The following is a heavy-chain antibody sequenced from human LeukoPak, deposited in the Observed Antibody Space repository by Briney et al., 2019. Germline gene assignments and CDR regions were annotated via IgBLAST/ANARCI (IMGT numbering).Heavy chain of an antibody. CDR3: ARVGYSSSWFDY. Sequence: SETLSLTCTVSGGSISSYYWSWIRQPPGKGLEWIGYIYYSGSTNYNPSLKSRVTISVDTSKNQFSLKLSSVTAADTAVYYCARVGYSSSWFDYWGQGTLVTVSS. J-gene: IGHJ4*02. CDR2: IYYSGST. D-gene: IGHD6-13*01. V-gene: IGHV4-59*01. CDR1: GGSISSYY.